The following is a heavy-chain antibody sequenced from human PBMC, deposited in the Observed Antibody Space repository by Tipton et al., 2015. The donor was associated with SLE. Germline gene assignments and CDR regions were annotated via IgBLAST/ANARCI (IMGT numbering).Heavy chain of an antibody. CDR1: GFTFSSYA. D-gene: IGHD6-19*01. J-gene: IGHJ4*02. CDR3: AKVPSVAGGY. Sequence: SLRLSCAASGFTFSSYAMSWVRQAPGKGLEWVSAISGSGGSTYYADSVKGRFTISRDNSKNTLYLQMNSLRADDAAVYYCAKVPSVAGGYWGQGTLVTVSS. V-gene: IGHV3-23*01. CDR2: ISGSGGST.